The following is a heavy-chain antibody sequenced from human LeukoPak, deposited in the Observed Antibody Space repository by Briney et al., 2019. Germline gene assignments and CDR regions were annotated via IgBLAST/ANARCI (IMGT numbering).Heavy chain of an antibody. CDR3: ARGSGCSSISCYGGSVY. CDR2: ISGGSSYK. J-gene: IGHJ4*02. D-gene: IGHD2-2*01. CDR1: GFIFSSYS. V-gene: IGHV3-21*01. Sequence: NPGGYLRLSCAASGFIFSSYSMNWVRQAPGKGLEWVSSISGGSSYKYYADSVKGRFTISRDNAKNSLYLQMNSLRAEDTAVYYCARGSGCSSISCYGGSVYWGQGTLVSVSS.